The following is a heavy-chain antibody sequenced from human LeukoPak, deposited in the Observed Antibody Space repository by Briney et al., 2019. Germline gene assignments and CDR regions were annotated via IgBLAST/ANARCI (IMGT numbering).Heavy chain of an antibody. Sequence: SETLSLTCTVSGVSISSGSYYWRWIRQPAGKGLEWIGRIYTSGSTNYNPSLKSRVTISVDTSKNQFSLKLSSVTAADTAVYYCARGLNSGSYGNWGQGTLVTVSS. V-gene: IGHV4-61*02. J-gene: IGHJ4*02. CDR1: GVSISSGSYY. CDR2: IYTSGST. D-gene: IGHD1-26*01. CDR3: ARGLNSGSYGN.